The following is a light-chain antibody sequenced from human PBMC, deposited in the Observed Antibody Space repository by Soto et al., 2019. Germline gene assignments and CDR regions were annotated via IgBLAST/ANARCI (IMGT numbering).Light chain of an antibody. V-gene: IGKV1-17*03. J-gene: IGKJ1*01. Sequence: IQMPPSPFPLSAAFGDRITITCRASQDISNRLSWFQQRPGKAPKRLIYAASTLQSGVPSRFSGSGSGTEFTLTISSLQPDDFATYYCLQHNEFWWTFGQGTKVDIK. CDR3: LQHNEFWWT. CDR1: QDISNR. CDR2: AAS.